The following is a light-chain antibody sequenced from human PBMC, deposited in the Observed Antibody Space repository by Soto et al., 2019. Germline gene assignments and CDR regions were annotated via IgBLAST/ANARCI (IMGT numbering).Light chain of an antibody. J-gene: IGKJ1*01. Sequence: DIQLTQSPSSESASVGDSVTISCRASQDIGTWLAWYQQKPGKAPSLLIYAASSLQSGVPSRFSGSGSGTDFTITINSMQPEDIATYYCQQTNSFPRTFGQGTKVEVK. CDR1: QDIGTW. V-gene: IGKV1-12*01. CDR2: AAS. CDR3: QQTNSFPRT.